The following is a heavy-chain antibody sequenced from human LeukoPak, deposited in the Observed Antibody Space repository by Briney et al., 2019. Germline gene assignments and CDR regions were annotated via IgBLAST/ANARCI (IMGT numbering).Heavy chain of an antibody. CDR3: ARGTSGWFLDY. V-gene: IGHV4-34*01. J-gene: IGHJ4*02. CDR2: INHSGST. Sequence: SETLSLTCAVYGGSFSGYYWSWIRQPPGKGLEWIGEINHSGSTNYNPSLKSRVTISVDTSKNQFSLKLSSVTAADTAVYYCARGTSGWFLDYWGQGTLVTVSS. CDR1: GGSFSGYY. D-gene: IGHD2-15*01.